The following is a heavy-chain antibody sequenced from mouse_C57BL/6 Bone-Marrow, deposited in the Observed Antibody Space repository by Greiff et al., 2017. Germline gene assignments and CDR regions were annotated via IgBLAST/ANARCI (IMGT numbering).Heavy chain of an antibody. J-gene: IGHJ2*01. V-gene: IGHV1-7*01. CDR2: INPSSGYT. CDR3: ARVLFDY. Sequence: QVQLQQSGAELAKPGASVKLSCKASGYTFTSYWMHWVKQRPGQGLEWIGYINPSSGYTKYNQQFKGKATLTADKSSSTAYMQLSSLTYEDSAVYYCARVLFDYWGQGTTLTVSS. CDR1: GYTFTSYW.